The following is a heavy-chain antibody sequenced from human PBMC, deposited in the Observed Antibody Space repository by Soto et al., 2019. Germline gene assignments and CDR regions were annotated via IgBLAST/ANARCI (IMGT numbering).Heavy chain of an antibody. J-gene: IGHJ4*02. CDR3: ARDRREDCSSTSCYSFDY. CDR2: ISSSSSYI. CDR1: GFTFSSYS. Sequence: GGSLRLSCAASGFTFSSYSMNCVRQAPGKGLEWVSSISSSSSYIYYADSVKGRFTISRDNAKNSLYLQMNSLRAEDTAVYYCARDRREDCSSTSCYSFDYWGQGTLVTVSS. D-gene: IGHD2-2*02. V-gene: IGHV3-21*01.